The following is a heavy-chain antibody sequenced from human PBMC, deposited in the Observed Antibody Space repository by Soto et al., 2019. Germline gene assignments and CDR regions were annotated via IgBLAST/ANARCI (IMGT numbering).Heavy chain of an antibody. Sequence: SETLSLTCTVSGGSISSGDYYWSWIRQPPGKGLEWIGYIYYSGSTYYNPSLKSRVTISVDTSKNQFSLKLSSVTAADTAVYYCARVRLMVRGVIYYYYGMDVWGQGTTVTVSS. J-gene: IGHJ6*02. D-gene: IGHD3-10*01. V-gene: IGHV4-30-4*01. CDR2: IYYSGST. CDR1: GGSISSGDYY. CDR3: ARVRLMVRGVIYYYYGMDV.